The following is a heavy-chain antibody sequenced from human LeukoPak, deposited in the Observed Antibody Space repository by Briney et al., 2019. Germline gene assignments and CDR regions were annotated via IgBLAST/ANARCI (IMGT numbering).Heavy chain of an antibody. J-gene: IGHJ4*02. V-gene: IGHV3-7*01. CDR2: IDQGGSVR. CDR1: GFSFSTYW. D-gene: IGHD6-13*01. CDR3: ARDPESSSFDL. Sequence: GGSLRRSGAASGFSFSTYWMSWVRQTPEKGLEFVANIDQGGSVRNYMDSLKGRCTISRDNAKKSLYLEINSLRADDTAVYYCARDPESSSFDLWGRGALVTVSS.